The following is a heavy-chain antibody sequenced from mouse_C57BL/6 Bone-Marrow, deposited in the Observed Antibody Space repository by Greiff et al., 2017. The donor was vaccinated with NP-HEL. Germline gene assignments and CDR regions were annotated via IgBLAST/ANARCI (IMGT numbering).Heavy chain of an antibody. V-gene: IGHV1-52*01. CDR1: GYTFTSYW. Sequence: QVQLQQPGAELVRPGSSVKLSCKASGYTFTSYWMHWVKQRPIQGLEWIGTIDPSDSETHYNQKFKDKATLTVDKSSSTAYMQLSSLTSEDSAVYYCARAGRYYIDYWGQGTTLTVSS. J-gene: IGHJ2*01. D-gene: IGHD1-1*01. CDR3: ARAGRYYIDY. CDR2: IDPSDSET.